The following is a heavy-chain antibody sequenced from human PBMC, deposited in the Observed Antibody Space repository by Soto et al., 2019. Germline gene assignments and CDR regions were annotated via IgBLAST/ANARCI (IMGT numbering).Heavy chain of an antibody. D-gene: IGHD3-22*01. CDR3: EHTSHDYYDSSGYRYNWFDP. CDR1: GFSLSTSGVG. V-gene: IGHV2-5*02. J-gene: IGHJ5*02. CDR2: IYWDDDK. Sequence: QITLKESGPTLVKPTQTLTLTCTFSGFSLSTSGVGVGWIRQPPGKALEWLAIIYWDDDKRYSPSLKSRLTITKDTSKNQVVLTMTNMDPVDTATYYCEHTSHDYYDSSGYRYNWFDPWGQGTLVTVSS.